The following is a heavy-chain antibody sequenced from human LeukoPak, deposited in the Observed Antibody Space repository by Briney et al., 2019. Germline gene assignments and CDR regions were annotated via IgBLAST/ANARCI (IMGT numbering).Heavy chain of an antibody. J-gene: IGHJ4*02. CDR2: MYYSGST. D-gene: IGHD3-3*02. Sequence: SETLSLTCTVSGGSMSRHFWSWLRQPPGKGLEWIGYMYYSGSTKYNPSLKSRVTISVDTSKNQFSLKLSSVTAADTAVYYCARSSTGSYFDYWGQGTLVTVSP. CDR3: ARSSTGSYFDY. CDR1: GGSMSRHF. V-gene: IGHV4-59*11.